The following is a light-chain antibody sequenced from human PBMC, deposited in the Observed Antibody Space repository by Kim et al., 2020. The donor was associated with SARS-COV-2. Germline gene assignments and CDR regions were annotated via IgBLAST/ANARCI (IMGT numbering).Light chain of an antibody. CDR2: GAS. CDR1: QSVSSSY. V-gene: IGKV3-20*01. CDR3: RQYGTSPLT. Sequence: SAGEKATLSSRVGQSVSSSYLAWDQKKPGQAPSLLIYGASNWATGIPDGFSGSGSGTDFTLTISGVEPEDSAVYYCRQYGTSPLTFGQGTKVEIK. J-gene: IGKJ1*01.